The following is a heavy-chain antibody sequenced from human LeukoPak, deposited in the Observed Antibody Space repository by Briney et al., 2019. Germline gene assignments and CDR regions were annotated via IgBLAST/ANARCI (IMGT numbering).Heavy chain of an antibody. V-gene: IGHV4-34*01. Sequence: SETLSLTCAVYGGSFSGYYWSWIRKPPGKGLEWIGEINHSGSTNYNPSLKSRVTISVDTSKNQFSLKLSSVTAADTAVYYCARGGIAVAGTLGMDVWSQETTVTVSS. CDR1: GGSFSGYY. CDR2: INHSGST. J-gene: IGHJ6*02. D-gene: IGHD6-19*01. CDR3: ARGGIAVAGTLGMDV.